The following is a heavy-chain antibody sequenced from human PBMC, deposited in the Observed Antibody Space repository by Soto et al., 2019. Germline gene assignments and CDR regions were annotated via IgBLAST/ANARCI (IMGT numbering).Heavy chain of an antibody. J-gene: IGHJ4*02. CDR2: IYYSGST. D-gene: IGHD4-17*01. CDR3: AADVGGYIYGLARH. CDR1: GGSISSGYYY. V-gene: IGHV4-30-4*01. Sequence: SETLSLTCSVSGGSISSGYYYWSWIRQPPGKGLEWIGYIYYSGSTYYSPSLKSRVTISVDTSKNQFSLKLSSVTAADTAVYYCAADVGGYIYGLARHWGPGTLVTVSS.